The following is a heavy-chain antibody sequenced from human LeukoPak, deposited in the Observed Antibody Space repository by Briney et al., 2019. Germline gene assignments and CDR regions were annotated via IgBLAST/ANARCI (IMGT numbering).Heavy chain of an antibody. CDR3: AREAYSYGSTDYYFDL. V-gene: IGHV3-33*01. J-gene: IGHJ2*01. CDR2: IWYDGRKI. CDR1: GXTFSNYG. Sequence: GGSLRLSCAASGXTFSNYGLHWVRQAPGKGLEWVAVIWYDGRKIYYTDSVKGRFTISRDKSKNTLYLQMNNLRAEDTALYSCAREAYSYGSTDYYFDLWGRGTLVTVSS. D-gene: IGHD5-18*01.